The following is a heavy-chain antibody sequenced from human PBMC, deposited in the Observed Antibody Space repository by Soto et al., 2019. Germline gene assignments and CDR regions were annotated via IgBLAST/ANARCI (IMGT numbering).Heavy chain of an antibody. CDR3: AIDLHGGSSRFDY. J-gene: IGHJ4*02. CDR2: ISSDGINK. Sequence: QVQLVESGGGAVQPGRSLRLSCAASGFTFSNNGIHWVRQAPGKGLEWVAVISSDGINKYYADSVKGRSTISRDNCKNTLSLHLNSPRVDDTAAYYRAIDLHGGSSRFDYWGQGTLVTVSS. CDR1: GFTFSNNG. D-gene: IGHD2-15*01. V-gene: IGHV3-30*03.